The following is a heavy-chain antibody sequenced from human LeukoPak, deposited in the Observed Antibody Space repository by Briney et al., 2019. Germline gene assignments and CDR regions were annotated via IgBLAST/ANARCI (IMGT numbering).Heavy chain of an antibody. Sequence: GSLRLSCAASGFTFSSYSMNWVRPAPGKGLEWVSSISSSSSYIYYADSVKGRFTISRDNAKNSLYLQMNSLRAEDTAVYYCARGLTMIVVVIGEPYYFDYWGQGTLVTVSS. CDR3: ARGLTMIVVVIGEPYYFDY. D-gene: IGHD3-22*01. CDR2: ISSSSSYI. V-gene: IGHV3-21*01. J-gene: IGHJ4*02. CDR1: GFTFSSYS.